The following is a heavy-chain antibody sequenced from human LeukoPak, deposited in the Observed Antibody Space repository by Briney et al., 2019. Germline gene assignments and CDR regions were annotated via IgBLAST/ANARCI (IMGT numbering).Heavy chain of an antibody. CDR1: GYTFTGYY. CDR2: INPNSGGT. J-gene: IGHJ5*02. CDR3: ARTSYCSSTSCYAPEQAWFDP. V-gene: IGHV1-2*02. D-gene: IGHD2-2*01. Sequence: GASVKVSCKASGYTFTGYYMHWVRQAPGQGLEWMGWINPNSGGTNYAQKFQGRVTMTRDTSIGTAYMELSRLRSDDTAVYYCARTSYCSSTSCYAPEQAWFDPWGQGTLVTVSS.